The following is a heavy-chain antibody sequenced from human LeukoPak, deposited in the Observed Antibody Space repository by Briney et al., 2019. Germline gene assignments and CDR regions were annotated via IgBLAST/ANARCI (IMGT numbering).Heavy chain of an antibody. CDR3: ARKDSHYDILTGYYHPVDY. V-gene: IGHV1-69*04. J-gene: IGHJ4*02. CDR2: IIPILGIA. D-gene: IGHD3-9*01. CDR1: GGTFSSYA. Sequence: ASVKVSCKASGGTFSSYAISWVRQAPGQGLEWMGRIIPILGIANYAQKFQGRVTITADKSTSTAYMELSSLRSEDTAVYYCARKDSHYDILTGYYHPVDYWGQGTLVTVSS.